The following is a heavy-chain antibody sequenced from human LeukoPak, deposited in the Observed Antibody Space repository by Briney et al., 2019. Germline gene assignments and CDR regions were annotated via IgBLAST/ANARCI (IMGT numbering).Heavy chain of an antibody. V-gene: IGHV3-64*01. CDR1: GFTLSSYS. Sequence: GGSLRLSCAASGFTLSSYSMHWVRQAPGKGLEFVSAISKNGRNTYYGNSMKGRFTISRDNAKNTLYLQMNSLRAEDTAVYYCARVRVNSGSYHAADAFDVWGQGTMVTVSS. J-gene: IGHJ3*01. CDR3: ARVRVNSGSYHAADAFDV. CDR2: ISKNGRNT. D-gene: IGHD1-26*01.